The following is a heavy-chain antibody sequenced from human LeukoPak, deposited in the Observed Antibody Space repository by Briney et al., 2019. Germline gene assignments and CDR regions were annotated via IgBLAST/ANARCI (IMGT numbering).Heavy chain of an antibody. D-gene: IGHD2-8*02. Sequence: PGGSLRLSCVASGFTSNIYAITWVRQAPGKGLVWVATTSDSGDSTYYADSVKGRFTISRDNSKNTLYLQMNTLRAEDTALYYCAKAPARFTVTYSWDYWGQGTLVTVSS. CDR1: GFTSNIYA. CDR2: TSDSGDST. CDR3: AKAPARFTVTYSWDY. V-gene: IGHV3-23*01. J-gene: IGHJ4*02.